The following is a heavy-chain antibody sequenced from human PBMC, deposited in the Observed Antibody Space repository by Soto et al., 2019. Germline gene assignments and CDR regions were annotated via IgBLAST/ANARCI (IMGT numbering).Heavy chain of an antibody. J-gene: IGHJ6*02. CDR1: GYSFTSYW. CDR2: IDPSDSYT. Sequence: PGESLKISCKGSGYSFTSYWISWVRQMPGKGLEWMGRIDPSDSYTNYSPSFQGHVTISADKSISTAYLQWSSLKASDTAMYYCARHGPKAMVVTPGLYYGMDVWGQGTTVTVSS. D-gene: IGHD2-21*02. V-gene: IGHV5-10-1*01. CDR3: ARHGPKAMVVTPGLYYGMDV.